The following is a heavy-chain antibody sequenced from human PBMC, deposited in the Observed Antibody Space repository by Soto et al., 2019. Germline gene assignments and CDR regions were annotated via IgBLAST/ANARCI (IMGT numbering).Heavy chain of an antibody. CDR3: ARDRFGRWTFDL. D-gene: IGHD2-15*01. Sequence: QVQLVQSGAEAREPGASVKVSCKASGYNFASNHMHWVRQIPGQGLEWMGIINPTDESTSYAQKFRGRVSLTTDTPTNTDYLQLSGLTSEDTAVYLCARDRFGRWTFDLWGQGALVTVSS. J-gene: IGHJ4*02. CDR1: GYNFASNH. CDR2: INPTDEST. V-gene: IGHV1-46*01.